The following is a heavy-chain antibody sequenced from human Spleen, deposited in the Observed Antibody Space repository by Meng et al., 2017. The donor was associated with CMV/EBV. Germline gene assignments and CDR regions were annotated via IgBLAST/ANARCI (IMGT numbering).Heavy chain of an antibody. CDR3: ARVPPHYDFWSGFDY. CDR2: IDSGDRT. Sequence: SGFSVSRNYMSWVRQAPGKGLEWVSVIDSGDRTNYADSVKGRFSISRDNAKNSLHLQMNSLRAEDTAFYYCARVPPHYDFWSGFDYWGQGALVTVSS. J-gene: IGHJ4*02. D-gene: IGHD3-3*01. V-gene: IGHV3-53*01. CDR1: GFSVSRNY.